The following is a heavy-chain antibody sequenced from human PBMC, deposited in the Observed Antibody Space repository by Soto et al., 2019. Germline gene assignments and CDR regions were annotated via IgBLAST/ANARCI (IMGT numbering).Heavy chain of an antibody. V-gene: IGHV4-34*01. CDR3: ATPLGYCSGGSCFGP. Sequence: SETLSLTCAVYGGSFSGYYWSWIRQPPGKGLEWIGEINHSGSTNYNPSLKSQVTISVDTSKNQFSLKLSSVTAADTAVYYCATPLGYCSGGSCFGPWGQGTLVTVSS. D-gene: IGHD2-15*01. CDR1: GGSFSGYY. J-gene: IGHJ5*02. CDR2: INHSGST.